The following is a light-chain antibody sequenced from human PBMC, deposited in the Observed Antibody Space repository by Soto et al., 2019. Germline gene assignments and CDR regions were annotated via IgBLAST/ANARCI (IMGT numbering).Light chain of an antibody. CDR1: SSNIGSDF. V-gene: IGLV1-47*01. CDR2: RNN. Sequence: QSVLTQPPSASATPGQRVTISCSGSSSNIGSDFVFWYQQLPGTAPKLLIYRNNQRPSGVPDRFSGSKSGTSASLAISGLRSEDEADYYCAAWDDSLSGWMIGTGTKLTVL. CDR3: AAWDDSLSGWM. J-gene: IGLJ3*02.